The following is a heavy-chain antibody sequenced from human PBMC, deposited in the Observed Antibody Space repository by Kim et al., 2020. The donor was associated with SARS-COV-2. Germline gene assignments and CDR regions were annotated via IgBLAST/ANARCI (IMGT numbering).Heavy chain of an antibody. Sequence: GGSLRLSCAASGFTFSSYSMNWVRQAPGKGLEWVSSISSSSSYIYYADSVKGRFTISRDNAKNSLYLQMNSLRAEDTAVYYCARDCGGSCPPSYYYGMDVWGQGTTVTVSS. V-gene: IGHV3-21*01. CDR2: ISSSSSYI. J-gene: IGHJ6*02. D-gene: IGHD2-15*01. CDR1: GFTFSSYS. CDR3: ARDCGGSCPPSYYYGMDV.